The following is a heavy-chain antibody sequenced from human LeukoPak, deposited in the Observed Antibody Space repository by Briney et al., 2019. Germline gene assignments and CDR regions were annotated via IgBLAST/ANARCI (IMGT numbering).Heavy chain of an antibody. CDR3: ARDGYYDSSGYNY. V-gene: IGHV4-39*07. CDR2: IYYSGST. CDR1: GGSISSSSYY. Sequence: SETLSLTCTVSGGSISSSSYYWGWIRQPPGKGLEWIGSIYYSGSTYDNPSLKSRVTISVDTSKNEFSLKLSSVTAADTAVYYCARDGYYDSSGYNYWGQGTLVTVSS. J-gene: IGHJ4*02. D-gene: IGHD3-22*01.